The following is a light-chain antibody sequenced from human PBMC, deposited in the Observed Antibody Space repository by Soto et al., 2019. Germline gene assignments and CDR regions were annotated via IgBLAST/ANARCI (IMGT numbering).Light chain of an antibody. J-gene: IGKJ1*01. CDR2: DAS. Sequence: DIQMTQSPSTLSASVGDRVTISCRASQSISSWLVWYQQKPGKAPNLLIYDASTLDSGVPSRFSGSGSGTEFTLTISSLQPDDFATYYCQQYNSYSKTFGQGTKVEIK. V-gene: IGKV1-5*01. CDR3: QQYNSYSKT. CDR1: QSISSW.